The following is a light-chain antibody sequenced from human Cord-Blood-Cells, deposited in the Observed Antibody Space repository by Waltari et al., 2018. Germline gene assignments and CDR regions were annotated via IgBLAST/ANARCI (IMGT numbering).Light chain of an antibody. CDR1: QSISSW. CDR2: KAS. J-gene: IGKJ2*01. Sequence: DIQMTQSPSTLSVSVGDRVTITCRASQSISSWLAWYQQKPGKAPKLLIYKASSLESGVPSRFSGSGSGTEFTLTISSLQPDDFVTYYCQQYNSYSPYTFGQGTKLEIK. CDR3: QQYNSYSPYT. V-gene: IGKV1-5*03.